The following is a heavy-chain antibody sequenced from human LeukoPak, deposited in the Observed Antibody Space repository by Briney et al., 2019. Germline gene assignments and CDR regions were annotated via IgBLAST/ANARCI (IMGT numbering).Heavy chain of an antibody. V-gene: IGHV1-69*13. CDR3: ARERASLAYCGGDCFWYGAPTRPNWFDP. Sequence: SVKVSCKASGGTFSSYAISWVRPAPGQGLEWMGGIIPIFGTANYAQKFQGRVTITADESTSTAYMELSSLRSEDTAVYYCARERASLAYCGGDCFWYGAPTRPNWFDPWGQGTLVTVSS. J-gene: IGHJ5*02. D-gene: IGHD2-21*02. CDR1: GGTFSSYA. CDR2: IIPIFGTA.